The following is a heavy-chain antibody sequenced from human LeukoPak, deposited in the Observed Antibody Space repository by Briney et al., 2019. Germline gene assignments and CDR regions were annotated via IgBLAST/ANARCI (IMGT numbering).Heavy chain of an antibody. CDR1: GYTFTSYA. J-gene: IGHJ6*02. D-gene: IGHD3-10*01. V-gene: IGHV1-3*01. CDR3: VRDRPWPRGSGHYGMDV. CDR2: INAGNGNT. Sequence: ASVKVSCKASGYTFTSYAMHWVRQAPGQRLEWMGWINAGNGNTKSSQKFQGRVTITRDTSASTVYMELGSLTSEDTAVYYCVRDRPWPRGSGHYGMDVWGQGTTVTVSS.